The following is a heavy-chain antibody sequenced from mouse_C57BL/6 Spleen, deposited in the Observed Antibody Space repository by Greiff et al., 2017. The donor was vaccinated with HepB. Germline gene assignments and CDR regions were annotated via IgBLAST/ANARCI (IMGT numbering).Heavy chain of an antibody. CDR3: ARCPEDYFDY. Sequence: VQRVESGPELVKPGASVKISCKASGYAFSSSWMNWVKQRPGKGLEWIGRIYPGDGDTNYNGKFKGKATLTADKSSSTAYMQLSSLTSEDSAVYFCARCPEDYFDYWGQGTTLTVSS. J-gene: IGHJ2*01. CDR1: GYAFSSSW. CDR2: IYPGDGDT. V-gene: IGHV1-82*01.